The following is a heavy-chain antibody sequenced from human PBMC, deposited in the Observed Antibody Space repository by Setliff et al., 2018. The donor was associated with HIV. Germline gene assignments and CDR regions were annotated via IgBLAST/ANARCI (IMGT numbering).Heavy chain of an antibody. CDR2: ISGFNGNT. CDR1: GYSFARYG. CDR3: ARVPYRSAWFSGGHDAFDI. J-gene: IGHJ3*02. V-gene: IGHV1-18*01. Sequence: ASVKVSCKASGYSFARYGLSWVRQAPGQGLEWMGWISGFNGNTKYAQSFQDRVAMTTETATSTAYMEMRSLRSDDTAVYFCARVPYRSAWFSGGHDAFDIGGQGTMVT. D-gene: IGHD6-19*01.